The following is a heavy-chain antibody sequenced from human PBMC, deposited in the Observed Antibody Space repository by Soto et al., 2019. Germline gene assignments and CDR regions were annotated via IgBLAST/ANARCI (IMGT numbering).Heavy chain of an antibody. CDR2: IKEDGSEK. CDR3: ARDQDDSSDAFDI. D-gene: IGHD3-3*01. V-gene: IGHV3-7*01. CDR1: GFTFNNYW. Sequence: GGSLRLSCAASGFTFNNYWMSWVRQAPGKGLEWVANIKEDGSEKYYVDSVKGRFTISRDNAKNSVFLQMTSLRAEDTAVYFCARDQDDSSDAFDIWGQGTMVTVSS. J-gene: IGHJ3*02.